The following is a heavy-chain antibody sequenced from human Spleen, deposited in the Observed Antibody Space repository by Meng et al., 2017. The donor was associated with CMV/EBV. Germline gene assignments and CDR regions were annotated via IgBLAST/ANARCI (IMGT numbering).Heavy chain of an antibody. Sequence: SLKISCTGSGFTFDDHAIHWVRQAPGKGLEWVSGLNWNGDNIGYADSVKGRFTISRDNAKNSLYLQMNSLRAEDTAVYYCASLLRFLNSWGQGTLVTVSS. J-gene: IGHJ4*02. V-gene: IGHV3-9*01. CDR2: LNWNGDNI. CDR1: GFTFDDHA. CDR3: ASLLRFLNS. D-gene: IGHD3-3*01.